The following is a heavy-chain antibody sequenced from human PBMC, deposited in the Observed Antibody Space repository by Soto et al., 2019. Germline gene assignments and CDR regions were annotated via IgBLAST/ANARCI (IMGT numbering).Heavy chain of an antibody. J-gene: IGHJ3*02. Sequence: VQLVQSGAEVKKPGSSVRISCKTSGVAFTSYAITWVRQAPGQGLEWMGEIIPIVATPQYAQKFQGRVMMTADEPTSTVYMELSGLRSEDTALYFCARDFRGRVTGVRQGLDIWGQGTLVTVSS. CDR3: ARDFRGRVTGVRQGLDI. V-gene: IGHV1-69*12. CDR1: GVAFTSYA. D-gene: IGHD3-9*01. CDR2: IIPIVATP.